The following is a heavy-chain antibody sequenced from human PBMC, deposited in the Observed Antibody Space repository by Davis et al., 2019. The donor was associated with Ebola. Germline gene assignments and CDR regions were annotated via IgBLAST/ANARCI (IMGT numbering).Heavy chain of an antibody. D-gene: IGHD4-11*01. J-gene: IGHJ4*02. V-gene: IGHV2-5*02. CDR1: GFSLQSDAAG. CDR3: AHRSQYSSSWVYFDF. CDR2: IYWDDDR. Sequence: SGPTLVKPTQTLTLTCKFSGFSLQSDAAGVGWIRQPPGKTLEWVALIYWDDDRRYHPSLKTRLTITKDTSRNEVVLKMTNLDPADTATYYCAHRSQYSSSWVYFDFWGPGILVTVSS.